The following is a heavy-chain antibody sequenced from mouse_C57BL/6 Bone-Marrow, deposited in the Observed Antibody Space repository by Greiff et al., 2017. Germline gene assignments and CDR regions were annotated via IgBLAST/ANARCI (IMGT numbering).Heavy chain of an antibody. J-gene: IGHJ1*03. D-gene: IGHD1-1*01. CDR1: GFTFSDYY. CDR2: ISNGGGST. CDR3: ARGNYYGTWYFDV. Sequence: EVMLVESGGGLVQPGGSLKLSCAASGFTFSDYYMYWVRQTPEKRLEWVAYISNGGGSTYYPDTVKGRFTISRDNAKNTLYLQMSRLKSEDTAMYYCARGNYYGTWYFDVWGTGTTVTVSS. V-gene: IGHV5-12*01.